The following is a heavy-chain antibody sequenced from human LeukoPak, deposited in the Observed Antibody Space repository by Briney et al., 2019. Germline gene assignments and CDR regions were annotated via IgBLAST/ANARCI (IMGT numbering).Heavy chain of an antibody. V-gene: IGHV3-7*01. CDR2: IKQDGSEE. Sequence: GGSLRLSCAASGFTFSSYGMSWVRQAPGKGLEWVANIKQDGSEEYYVDSVKGRFTISRDNAKNSLYLQMNNLRAEDTAVYYCARDHNWSFDYWGQGTQVTVSS. D-gene: IGHD1-20*01. CDR1: GFTFSSYG. J-gene: IGHJ4*02. CDR3: ARDHNWSFDY.